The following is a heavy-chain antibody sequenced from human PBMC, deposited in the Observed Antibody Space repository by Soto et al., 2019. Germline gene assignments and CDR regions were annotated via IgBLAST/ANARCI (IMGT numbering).Heavy chain of an antibody. CDR3: ARNDHGDYARLTDS. CDR2: ISPYKGHT. D-gene: IGHD4-17*01. V-gene: IGHV1-18*04. J-gene: IGHJ4*02. CDR1: GYTFTNYG. Sequence: QVQLLQSGAEVKKPGASVKVSCKTSGYTFTNYGITWVRQAPGQGLEWMGWISPYKGHTNYAQKRQGRVTLTTDTTTRTASMELRSLTSDDTPVYFCARNDHGDYARLTDSWGQGTLVTVS.